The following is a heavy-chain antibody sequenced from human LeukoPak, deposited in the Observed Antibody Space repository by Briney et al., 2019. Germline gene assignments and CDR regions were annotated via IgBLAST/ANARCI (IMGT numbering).Heavy chain of an antibody. CDR3: VHSGPVRKLDVFDI. V-gene: IGHV2-5*02. CDR1: GFSLSMNGVG. CDR2: IYWDDAK. Sequence: SGPTLVNPTQTLTLTCPFSGFSLSMNGVGVGWVRQPPGKALEWLALIYWDDAKRSSSSLRSRLTISKDTSKNQVVLTMTNMNPLHTATYYCVHSGPVRKLDVFDIWGQGTMVTVSS. J-gene: IGHJ3*02.